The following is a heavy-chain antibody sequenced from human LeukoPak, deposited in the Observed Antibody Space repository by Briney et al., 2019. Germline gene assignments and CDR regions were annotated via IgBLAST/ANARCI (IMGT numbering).Heavy chain of an antibody. CDR3: ARLNWYSSGPHDY. V-gene: IGHV4-4*09. CDR1: GGSISSYY. D-gene: IGHD6-19*01. CDR2: IYTSGST. J-gene: IGHJ4*02. Sequence: SETLSLTCTVSGGSISSYYWNWIRQPPGKGLEWIGYIYTSGSTNYNPSLKSRVTISVDTSKNQFSLKLSSVTAADTAVYYCARLNWYSSGPHDYWGQGTLVTVSS.